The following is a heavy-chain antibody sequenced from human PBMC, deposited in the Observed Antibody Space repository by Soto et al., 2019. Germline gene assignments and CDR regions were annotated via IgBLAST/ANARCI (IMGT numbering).Heavy chain of an antibody. V-gene: IGHV3-7*01. D-gene: IGHD2-8*01. Sequence: GSLRLSCAASGFTFSRSSMSWVRQAPGKGLEWVANIKQDGSEKYYVHSVKGRFTISRDNAKNSLYLQMNSLRAEDTAVYYCARDLYGAGYWGQGTLVTVSS. CDR1: GFTFSRSS. CDR2: IKQDGSEK. CDR3: ARDLYGAGY. J-gene: IGHJ4*02.